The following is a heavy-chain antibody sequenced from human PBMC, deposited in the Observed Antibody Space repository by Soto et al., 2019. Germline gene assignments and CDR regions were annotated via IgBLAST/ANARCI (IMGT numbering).Heavy chain of an antibody. D-gene: IGHD6-6*01. V-gene: IGHV4-30-4*01. Sequence: SETLSLTCTVSGGAISSGDYYWSWIRQPPGKGLEWIGYIYYSGSTYYNPSLKSRVTISVDTSKNQFSLKLSSVTAADTAVYYCARTSARHYYYYGMDVWGQGTTVT. CDR3: ARTSARHYYYYGMDV. J-gene: IGHJ6*02. CDR2: IYYSGST. CDR1: GGAISSGDYY.